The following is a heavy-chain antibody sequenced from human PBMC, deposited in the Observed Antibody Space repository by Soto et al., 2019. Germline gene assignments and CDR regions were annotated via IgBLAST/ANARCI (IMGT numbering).Heavy chain of an antibody. D-gene: IGHD6-13*01. CDR3: ASERDSSSPRDDFDS. CDR2: ISAYNGNT. J-gene: IGHJ4*02. V-gene: IGHV1-18*01. Sequence: QVQLVQSGAEVKKPGASVKVSCKASGYTFTSYGISWVRQAPGQGLEWMGWISAYNGNTNYAQKLQGRVTMTTDTSTSTAYMELSSLRSDDTAVYYCASERDSSSPRDDFDSWGQGTLVTVSS. CDR1: GYTFTSYG.